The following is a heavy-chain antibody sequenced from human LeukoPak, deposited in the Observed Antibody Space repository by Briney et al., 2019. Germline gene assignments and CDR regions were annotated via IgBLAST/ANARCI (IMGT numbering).Heavy chain of an antibody. J-gene: IGHJ6*02. V-gene: IGHV3-53*01. CDR3: ARGPYYYYGMDV. CDR1: GFTVSSNY. CDR2: IYSGGST. Sequence: GGSLRLSCAASGFTVSSNYMSWVRQAPGKGLEWVSVIYSGGSTYYADSVKGRFTISRDNSKNTLYLQMNSLRAEDTAVYYCARGPYYYYGMDVWGQGTTVTVSS.